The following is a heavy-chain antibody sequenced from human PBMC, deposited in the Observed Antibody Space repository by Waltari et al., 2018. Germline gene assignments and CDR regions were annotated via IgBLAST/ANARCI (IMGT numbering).Heavy chain of an antibody. J-gene: IGHJ4*02. CDR3: ARDSTRPGSYGSGNFGY. CDR2: INHSGST. CDR1: GGSFSGYY. D-gene: IGHD3-10*01. V-gene: IGHV4-34*01. Sequence: QVQLQQWGAGLLKPSETLSLTCAVYGGSFSGYYWSWIRQPPGKGLEWIGEINHSGSTNYNPSLKSRVTISVDTCKNQFSLKLSSVTAADTAVYYCARDSTRPGSYGSGNFGYWGQGTLVTVSS.